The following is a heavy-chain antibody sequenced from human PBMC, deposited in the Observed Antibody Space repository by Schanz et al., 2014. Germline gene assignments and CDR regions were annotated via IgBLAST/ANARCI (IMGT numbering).Heavy chain of an antibody. V-gene: IGHV3-33*08. D-gene: IGHD5-12*01. CDR1: GITLSGYG. Sequence: VQLLESGGGVVQPGRSLRLSCAASGITLSGYGLHWVRQAPGKGLEWVAVIRYDGRNKNFVESVKGRFTISRDNSKNTLYLQMNSLRAEDTAVYYCAREYSSYGTVYYWGQGTLVTVSS. J-gene: IGHJ4*02. CDR2: IRYDGRNK. CDR3: AREYSSYGTVYY.